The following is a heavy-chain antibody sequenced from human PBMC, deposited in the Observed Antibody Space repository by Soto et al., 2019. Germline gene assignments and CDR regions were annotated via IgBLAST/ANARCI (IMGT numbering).Heavy chain of an antibody. CDR2: INPNSGGT. V-gene: IGHV1-2*04. CDR3: ARDLEGITGTHDAFDI. CDR1: GYTFTGYY. Sequence: AASVKVSCKASGYTFTGYYMHWVRQAPGQGLEWMGWINPNSGGTNYAQKFQGWVTMTRDTSISTAYMELSRLRSDDTAVYYCARDLEGITGTHDAFDIWGQGTMVTVSS. D-gene: IGHD1-7*01. J-gene: IGHJ3*02.